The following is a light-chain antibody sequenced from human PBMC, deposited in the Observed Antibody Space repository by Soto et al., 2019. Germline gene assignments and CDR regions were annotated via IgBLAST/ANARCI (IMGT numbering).Light chain of an antibody. CDR2: KAS. V-gene: IGKV1-5*03. J-gene: IGKJ1*01. CDR1: QGISNY. Sequence: DIQMTQSPSSLSASVGDRVTITCRASQGISNYLAWYQQKPGKAPKVLIYKASSLESGVPSRFSGSGSGTEFTLTISSLQTEDFATYYCQQYGANSPWTSGQGTKVEIK. CDR3: QQYGANSPWT.